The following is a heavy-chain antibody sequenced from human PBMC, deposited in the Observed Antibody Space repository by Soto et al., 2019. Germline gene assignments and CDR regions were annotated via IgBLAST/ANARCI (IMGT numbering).Heavy chain of an antibody. CDR1: GGSISSHY. Sequence: PSETLSLPCTVSGGSISSHYWSWIRQPPGKGLEWIGYIYYSGSTNYNPSLKSQVTISVDTSKNQFSLKLSSVTAADTAVYYCARVGALHAYGDFDPWGQGTLVTVS. V-gene: IGHV4-59*11. CDR3: ARVGALHAYGDFDP. J-gene: IGHJ5*02. D-gene: IGHD4-17*01. CDR2: IYYSGST.